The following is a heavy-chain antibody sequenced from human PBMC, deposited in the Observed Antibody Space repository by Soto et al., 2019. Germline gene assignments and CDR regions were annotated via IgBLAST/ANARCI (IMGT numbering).Heavy chain of an antibody. D-gene: IGHD2-2*01. CDR3: AKDYVFVLVPAAMTNLNWFDP. Sequence: GGSLRLSCAASGFTFSSYGMHWVRQAPGKGLEWVAVISYDGSNKYYADSVKGRFTISRDNSKNTLYLQMNSLRAEDTAVYYCAKDYVFVLVPAAMTNLNWFDPWGQGTLVTVPS. J-gene: IGHJ5*02. V-gene: IGHV3-30*18. CDR2: ISYDGSNK. CDR1: GFTFSSYG.